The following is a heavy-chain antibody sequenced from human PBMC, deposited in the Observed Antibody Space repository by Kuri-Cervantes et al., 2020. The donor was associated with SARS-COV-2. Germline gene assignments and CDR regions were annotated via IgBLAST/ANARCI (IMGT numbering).Heavy chain of an antibody. CDR3: ARDGALEIFGVVIIPGWFEI. V-gene: IGHV1-46*01. J-gene: IGHJ5*02. D-gene: IGHD3-3*01. CDR2: INPSGGST. Sequence: ASVKVSCKASGYTFTSYYMHWVRQAPGQGLEWMGIINPSGGSTSYAQKFQGRVTMATDTSTSTAYMELRSLRSDDTAVYYCARDGALEIFGVVIIPGWFEIWGQGTLVTVSS. CDR1: GYTFTSYY.